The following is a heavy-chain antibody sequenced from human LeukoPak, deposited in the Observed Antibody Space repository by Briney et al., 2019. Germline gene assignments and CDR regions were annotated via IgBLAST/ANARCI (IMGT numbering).Heavy chain of an antibody. V-gene: IGHV3-48*01. D-gene: IGHD3-10*01. CDR3: AKEYYGSGSYYDY. CDR2: ISSRSTTI. J-gene: IGHJ4*02. CDR1: GFSFSSYS. Sequence: PGGSLRLSCAASGFSFSSYSLNWVRQAPGKGLEWVSYISSRSTTIYYADSVKGRFTISRDNSKNTLYLEMNSLRAEDTGVYYCAKEYYGSGSYYDYWGQGTLVTVSS.